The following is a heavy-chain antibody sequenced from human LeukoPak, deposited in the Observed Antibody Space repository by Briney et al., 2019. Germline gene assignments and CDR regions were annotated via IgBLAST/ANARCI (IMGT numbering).Heavy chain of an antibody. Sequence: GRSLRLSCAPSGFTFSRHGMHWVRQAPGKGLEWVANIRADGTEKYYVDSVKGRFTISRDNAKNSLYLQLNSLRVEDTAVYYCSRRLDYWGQGTLVTVSS. J-gene: IGHJ4*02. CDR1: GFTFSRHG. CDR3: SRRLDY. V-gene: IGHV3-7*03. CDR2: IRADGTEK.